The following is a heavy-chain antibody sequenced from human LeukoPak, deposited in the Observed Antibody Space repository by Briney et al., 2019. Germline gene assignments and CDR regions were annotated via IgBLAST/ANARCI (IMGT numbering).Heavy chain of an antibody. J-gene: IGHJ3*02. D-gene: IGHD3-3*01. CDR2: INPDNGAT. CDR1: GYTFTAYF. CDR3: ARAVPHYDPGRDAFDI. V-gene: IGHV1-2*02. Sequence: ASVKVSCKASGYTFTAYFIHWVRQAPGQGLEWVGWINPDNGATKYAQKFQGRVTMTRDTSITTAYMELNRLTSGDTAVYYCARAVPHYDPGRDAFDIWSQGTMVTVSS.